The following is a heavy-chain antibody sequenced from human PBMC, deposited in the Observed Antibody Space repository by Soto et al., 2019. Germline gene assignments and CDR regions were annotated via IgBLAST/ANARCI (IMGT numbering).Heavy chain of an antibody. CDR2: IIPIFGTA. D-gene: IGHD3-10*01. J-gene: IGHJ4*02. CDR3: SREPQDGSGSYFDS. Sequence: SVKVSCNASGYTFTNYDISWVRQATGQGLEWMGGIIPIFGTANYAQMFEGRVTITADKSTSTAYMELSSLTSADTAVYYCSREPQDGSGSYFDSWGQGTLVTVSS. CDR1: GYTFTNYD. V-gene: IGHV1-69*06.